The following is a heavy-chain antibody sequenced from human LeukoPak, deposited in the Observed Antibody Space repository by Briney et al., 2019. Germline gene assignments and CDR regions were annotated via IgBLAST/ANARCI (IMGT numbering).Heavy chain of an antibody. CDR3: ARAVRGSGWTDY. D-gene: IGHD6-19*01. Sequence: SHTLSLTCAISGDSVSSNSAAWSWIRPSPSRGLEWLGRTYYRSKWYNDYAVSVKSRITINPDTSKNQFSLQLNSVTPEDTAVYYCARAVRGSGWTDYWGQGTLVTVSS. CDR1: GDSVSSNSAA. J-gene: IGHJ4*02. V-gene: IGHV6-1*01. CDR2: TYYRSKWYN.